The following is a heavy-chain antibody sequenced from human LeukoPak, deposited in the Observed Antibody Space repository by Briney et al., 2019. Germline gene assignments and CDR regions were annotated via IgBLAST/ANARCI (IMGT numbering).Heavy chain of an antibody. J-gene: IGHJ6*02. CDR1: GYTFTSYD. V-gene: IGHV1-8*01. CDR3: ARESSSDATVGYGMDV. Sequence: GASVKVSCKASGYTFTSYDINWVRQATGQGLEWMGWMNPNSGNTGYAQKFQGRVTMTRNTSISTAYMGLSSPRSEDTAVYYCARESSSDATVGYGMDVWGQGTTVTVSS. CDR2: MNPNSGNT. D-gene: IGHD1-26*01.